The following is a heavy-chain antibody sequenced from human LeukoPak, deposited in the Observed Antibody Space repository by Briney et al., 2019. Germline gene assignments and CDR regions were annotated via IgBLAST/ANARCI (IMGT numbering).Heavy chain of an antibody. D-gene: IGHD3-10*01. CDR3: TTEQSGRALWFGEFTSAIDY. V-gene: IGHV3-30-3*01. J-gene: IGHJ4*02. CDR2: ISYDGSNK. Sequence: GRSLRLSCAASGFTFSSYAMHWVRQAPGKGLEWVAVISYDGSNKYYADSVKGRFTISRDDSKNTLYLQMNSLKTEDTAVYYCTTEQSGRALWFGEFTSAIDYWGQGTLVTVSS. CDR1: GFTFSSYA.